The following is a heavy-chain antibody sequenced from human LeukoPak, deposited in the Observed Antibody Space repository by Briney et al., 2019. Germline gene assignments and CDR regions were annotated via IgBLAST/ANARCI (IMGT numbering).Heavy chain of an antibody. CDR2: IYYSGST. CDR1: GGSISSSSYY. J-gene: IGHJ4*02. Sequence: SSETLSLTCTVSGGSISSSSYYWGWIRQPPGKGLEWIGSIYYSGSTYYNPSLKSRVTISVDTSKNQFSLKLSSVTAADTAVYYCARLKRIMTTVPQFDYWGQGTLVTVSS. CDR3: ARLKRIMTTVPQFDY. D-gene: IGHD4-17*01. V-gene: IGHV4-39*01.